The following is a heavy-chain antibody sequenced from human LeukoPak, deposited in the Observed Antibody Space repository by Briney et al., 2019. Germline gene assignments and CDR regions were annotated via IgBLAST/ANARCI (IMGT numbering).Heavy chain of an antibody. CDR3: ARGDYNDGAGYLDH. J-gene: IGHJ5*02. CDR1: GGSIFSGDYY. CDR2: IYYNGIT. V-gene: IGHV4-30-4*01. Sequence: PSQTLSLTCTVSGGSIFSGDYYWNWIRQPPGKGLEWIGYIYYNGITYYNPSLESRVTISVDTSMNQFSLKLSSVTAADTAVYYCARGDYNDGAGYLDHWGQGTLVPVSS. D-gene: IGHD3-22*01.